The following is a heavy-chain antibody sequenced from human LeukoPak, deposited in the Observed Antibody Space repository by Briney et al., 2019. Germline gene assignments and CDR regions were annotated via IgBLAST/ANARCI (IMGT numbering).Heavy chain of an antibody. CDR2: ISPYNGNT. J-gene: IGHJ5*02. V-gene: IGHV1-18*01. D-gene: IGHD3-9*01. Sequence: ASVKVSCKASGYKFTNYGISWVRQAPGQGLEWMGWISPYNGNTIYAQKLQGRVTMSTDTSTSTAYMELRSLRFDDTAIYYCAKDWHILTGRNCFDPWGQGTLVTVSS. CDR3: AKDWHILTGRNCFDP. CDR1: GYKFTNYG.